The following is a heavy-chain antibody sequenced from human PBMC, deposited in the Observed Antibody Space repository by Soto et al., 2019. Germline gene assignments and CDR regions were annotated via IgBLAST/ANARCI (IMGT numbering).Heavy chain of an antibody. CDR3: AKDRCGGDCYFFDS. Sequence: PGGSLRLSCAASGFTVSSSGFTFSSYAMSWVRQAPGKGLEWVSGISGSGRDTYYADSVKGRFTISRDESKNTLYLQMNSLRVEDTAVYYCAKDRCGGDCYFFDSWGHGTLVTVS. J-gene: IGHJ4*01. CDR2: ISGSGRDT. V-gene: IGHV3-23*01. CDR1: GFTVSSSGFTFSSYA. D-gene: IGHD2-21*02.